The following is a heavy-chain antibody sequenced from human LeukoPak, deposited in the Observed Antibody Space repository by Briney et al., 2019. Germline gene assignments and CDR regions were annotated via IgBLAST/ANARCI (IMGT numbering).Heavy chain of an antibody. CDR1: GYSFTNYW. Sequence: GESLKISCKGSGYSFTNYWIGWVRQMPGKALEWMGIIYPGDSDTRYSPSFQGQVSISADKSISTAYLQWSSLKASDTAMYYCARGLSRVSAMYFDYWGQGTLVTVSS. V-gene: IGHV5-51*01. CDR3: ARGLSRVSAMYFDY. CDR2: IYPGDSDT. J-gene: IGHJ4*02. D-gene: IGHD2-2*01.